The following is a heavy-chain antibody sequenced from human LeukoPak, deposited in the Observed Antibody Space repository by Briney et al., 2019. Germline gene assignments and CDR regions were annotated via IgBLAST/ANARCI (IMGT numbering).Heavy chain of an antibody. Sequence: GGSLRLSCAASGVTFSSYAMSWVRQAPGKGLEWVSAISGSGGSTYYADSVKGRFTISRDNSKNTLYLQMNSLRAEDTAVYYCARDGQNYDFWSGYRAWGQGTLVTVSS. CDR2: ISGSGGST. CDR3: ARDGQNYDFWSGYRA. V-gene: IGHV3-23*01. D-gene: IGHD3-3*01. J-gene: IGHJ5*02. CDR1: GVTFSSYA.